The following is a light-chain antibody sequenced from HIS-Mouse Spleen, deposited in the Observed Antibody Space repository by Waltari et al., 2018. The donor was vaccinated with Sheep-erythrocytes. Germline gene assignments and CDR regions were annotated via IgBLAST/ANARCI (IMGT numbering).Light chain of an antibody. V-gene: IGLV2-23*01. J-gene: IGLJ3*02. CDR3: CSYAGSSTPWV. CDR1: SSDVGSYNL. CDR2: EGS. Sequence: QSALTQPPSASGSPGQSITISCTGTSSDVGSYNLVSCYQQHPGKAPKLMIYEGSKRPSGVSNRFSGSKSGNTASLTISGLQAEDEADYYCCSYAGSSTPWVFGGGTKLTVL.